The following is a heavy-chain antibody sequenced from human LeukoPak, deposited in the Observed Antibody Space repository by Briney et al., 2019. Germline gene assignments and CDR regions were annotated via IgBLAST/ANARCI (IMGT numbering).Heavy chain of an antibody. CDR2: IYYSGST. Sequence: SETLSLTCTVSGGSISSSSYYWGWIRQPPGKGLEWIGSIYYSGSTYYNPSLKSRVTISVDTSKNQFSLKLSSVTAADTAVYYCARVPVSLDAFDIWGQGTMVTVSS. J-gene: IGHJ3*02. CDR1: GGSISSSSYY. CDR3: ARVPVSLDAFDI. V-gene: IGHV4-39*07.